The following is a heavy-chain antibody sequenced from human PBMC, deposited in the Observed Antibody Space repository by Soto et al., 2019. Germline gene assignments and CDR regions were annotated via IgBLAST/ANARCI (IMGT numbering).Heavy chain of an antibody. J-gene: IGHJ3*02. CDR1: GFTCSSYD. D-gene: IGHD2-8*02. V-gene: IGHV3-23*01. CDR3: AKATATGGGAFDI. CDR2: ILVGGST. Sequence: GGSLRLSCAASGFTCSSYDMSWVRQAPGKGLEWVSTILVGGSTHYPDSEKGRSTISRDNSKNTVFLQMNSLTAGDTAVYYCAKATATGGGAFDIRGQGTMVTVAS.